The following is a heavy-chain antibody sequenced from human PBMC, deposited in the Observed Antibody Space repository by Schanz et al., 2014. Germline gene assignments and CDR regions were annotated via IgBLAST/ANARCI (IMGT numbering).Heavy chain of an antibody. Sequence: QVQLQESGPGLVKPSETLSLRCTFSSGSITSYYGNWIRQPAGKGLEWIGRIYSNGISHYNPSLESRVTMSVDTSKNKFSLNLTPVTPADTAIYYCVRVKGEHSGHDYIVYWGQGIQVTVSP. CDR2: IYSNGIS. V-gene: IGHV4-4*07. CDR3: VRVKGEHSGHDYIVY. CDR1: SGSITSYY. D-gene: IGHD5-12*01. J-gene: IGHJ4*02.